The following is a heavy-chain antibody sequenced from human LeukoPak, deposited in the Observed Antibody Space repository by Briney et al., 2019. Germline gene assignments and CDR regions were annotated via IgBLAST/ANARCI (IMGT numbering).Heavy chain of an antibody. V-gene: IGHV1-46*01. CDR3: ARGGGPGNYPFDF. CDR2: VNPRGGST. D-gene: IGHD1-7*01. CDR1: GYTFTTYY. J-gene: IGHJ4*02. Sequence: ASVKVSCKASGYTFTTYYMHWVRQAPGQGLEWVGIVNPRGGSTTYAQKFQGRVTMTRDTSTSTVYMELSSLKSDDTAVYYCARGGGPGNYPFDFWGQGTLVTVSS.